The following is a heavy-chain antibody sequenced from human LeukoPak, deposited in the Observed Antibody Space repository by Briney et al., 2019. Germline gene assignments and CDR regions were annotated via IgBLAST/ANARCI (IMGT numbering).Heavy chain of an antibody. Sequence: PGGSLRLSCAASAFTFSTYSMNWVRQAPGKGLEWVSSISASDGNTVYSDSVEGRFTISRDNSKNTLYLQMNSLRAEDTAIYYCAKDLVWDDFLTGFYPEGDYFDSWGQGTLVTVSS. J-gene: IGHJ4*02. D-gene: IGHD3-9*01. CDR2: ISASDGNT. CDR3: AKDLVWDDFLTGFYPEGDYFDS. CDR1: AFTFSTYS. V-gene: IGHV3-23*01.